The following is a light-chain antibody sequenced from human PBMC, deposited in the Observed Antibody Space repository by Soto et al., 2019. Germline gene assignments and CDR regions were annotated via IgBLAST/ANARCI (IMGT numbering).Light chain of an antibody. CDR3: QQYFEWPPMT. J-gene: IGKJ1*01. CDR2: GAS. V-gene: IGKV3-15*01. CDR1: ETVATN. Sequence: VMTQSPATLSVSPGERATLSCWDSETVATNLAWYQQKPGQAPRLLISGASTRAAGISDRFRGSGSGTEFTLTISSLRSEDSAIYYCQQYFEWPPMTFGQGTKVDIK.